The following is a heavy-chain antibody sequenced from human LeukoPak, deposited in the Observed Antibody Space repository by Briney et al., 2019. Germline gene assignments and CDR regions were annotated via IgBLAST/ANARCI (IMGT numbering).Heavy chain of an antibody. CDR1: GGSISSGDYY. CDR2: IYYSGST. D-gene: IGHD6-13*01. V-gene: IGHV4-30-4*01. J-gene: IGHJ2*01. Sequence: SETLSLTCTVSGGSISSGDYYWSWIRQPPGKGLEWIGYIYYSGSTYYNPSLKSRVTISVDTSKNQFSLKLSSVTAADTAVYYCARGRAQGSSWYFDLWGRGTLVTVSS. CDR3: ARGRAQGSSWYFDL.